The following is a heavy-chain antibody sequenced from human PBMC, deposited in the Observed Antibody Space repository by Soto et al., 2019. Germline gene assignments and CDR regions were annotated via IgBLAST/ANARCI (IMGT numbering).Heavy chain of an antibody. D-gene: IGHD3-10*01. Sequence: LSLTCTVSGGSLSSGDYYWSWIRQPPGKGLEWIGYIEYSGSTYYNPSLKSRVTISVDTSKNQFSLSLSSVTAADTAVYYCARARRGFDYWGQGTLVTVSS. CDR1: GGSLSSGDYY. J-gene: IGHJ4*02. V-gene: IGHV4-30-4*01. CDR2: IEYSGST. CDR3: ARARRGFDY.